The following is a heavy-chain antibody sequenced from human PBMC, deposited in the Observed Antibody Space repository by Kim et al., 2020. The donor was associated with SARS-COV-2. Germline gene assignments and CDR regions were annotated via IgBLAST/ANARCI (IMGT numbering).Heavy chain of an antibody. D-gene: IGHD6-6*01. Sequence: SVKVSCKASGGTFSSYAISWVRQAPGQGLEWMGGIIPIFGTANYAQKFQGRVTITADESTSTAYMELSSLRSEDTAVYYCARDRRIAARAFDYWGQGTLVTVSS. V-gene: IGHV1-69*13. CDR1: GGTFSSYA. CDR3: ARDRRIAARAFDY. J-gene: IGHJ4*02. CDR2: IIPIFGTA.